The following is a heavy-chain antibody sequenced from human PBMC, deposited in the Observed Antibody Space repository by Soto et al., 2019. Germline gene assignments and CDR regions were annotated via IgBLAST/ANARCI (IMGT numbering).Heavy chain of an antibody. D-gene: IGHD6-19*01. V-gene: IGHV3-21*01. J-gene: IGHJ4*02. Sequence: LRLSCAVSGFTFTNYGINWVRQAPGKGLEWVSSVSKGDYTYYSESVKGRFTISRDNARNSVSLQMNNLRAEDTAVYYCAREDSIIIPAVADFWGQGTLVTVSS. CDR2: VSKGDYT. CDR1: GFTFTNYG. CDR3: AREDSIIIPAVADF.